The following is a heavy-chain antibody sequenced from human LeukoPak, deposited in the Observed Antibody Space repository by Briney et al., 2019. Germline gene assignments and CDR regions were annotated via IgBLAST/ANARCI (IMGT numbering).Heavy chain of an antibody. CDR1: GFTFGDYV. Sequence: GGSLRLSCSASGFTFGDYVMSWFRQAPGKGLEWVGFIRSKAYGVTTEYAASVKGRFTISRDDFNSITYLRMTSLKIEDTAVYFCSRGISSVDPTTFDYWGQGTLVTVSS. V-gene: IGHV3-49*03. J-gene: IGHJ4*02. CDR3: SRGISSVDPTTFDY. CDR2: IRSKAYGVTT. D-gene: IGHD1-26*01.